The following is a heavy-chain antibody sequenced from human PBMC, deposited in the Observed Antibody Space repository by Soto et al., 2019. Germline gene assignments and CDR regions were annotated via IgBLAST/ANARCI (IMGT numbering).Heavy chain of an antibody. CDR2: ISGSGGST. CDR1: GFTISSYA. Sequence: EVQLLESGGGLVQPGGSLRLSCAASGFTISSYAMSWVRQAPGKGLEWVSAISGSGGSTYYADSVKGRFTISRDNSKNTLYLQMNSLRAEDTAVYYCAKLPYDYIWGSYRYKMDYWGQGTLVTVSS. V-gene: IGHV3-23*01. CDR3: AKLPYDYIWGSYRYKMDY. J-gene: IGHJ4*02. D-gene: IGHD3-16*02.